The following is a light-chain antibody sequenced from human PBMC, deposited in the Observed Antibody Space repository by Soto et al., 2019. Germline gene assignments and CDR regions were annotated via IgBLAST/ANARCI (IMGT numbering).Light chain of an antibody. V-gene: IGLV4-69*01. CDR2: LNSDGSH. CDR3: QTWGTGIYVV. Sequence: QPMLTQSPSASASLGASVKLTCTLSSGHSSYAIAWHQQQPEKGPRYLMKLNSDGSHSKGDGIPDRFSGSSSGAERYLTIPSLQSEDEADYYCQTWGTGIYVVFGGGTKLTVL. CDR1: SGHSSYA. J-gene: IGLJ2*01.